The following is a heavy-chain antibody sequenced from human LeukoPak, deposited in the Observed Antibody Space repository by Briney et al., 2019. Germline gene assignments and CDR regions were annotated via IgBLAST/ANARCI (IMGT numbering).Heavy chain of an antibody. V-gene: IGHV3-23*01. CDR2: ISASGSST. D-gene: IGHD3-9*01. CDR3: AKGTERYSKNFDY. J-gene: IGHJ4*02. CDR1: GFTFSSYG. Sequence: GGSLRLSCAASGFTFSSYGMSWVRQAPGKGLEWVSTISASGSSTYYADSVKGRFTISRDNSKNTLYLQMNSLRVEDTAVYYCAKGTERYSKNFDYWGQGILVSVSS.